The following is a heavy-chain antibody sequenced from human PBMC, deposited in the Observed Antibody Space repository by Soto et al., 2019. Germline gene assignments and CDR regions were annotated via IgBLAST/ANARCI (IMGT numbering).Heavy chain of an antibody. V-gene: IGHV1-69*13. J-gene: IGHJ3*02. CDR2: IIPIFGTA. D-gene: IGHD2-2*01. Sequence: ASVKVSCKASGGTFSSYAISWVRQAPGQGLEWMGGIIPIFGTANYAQKFQGRVTITADESTSTAYMELSSLRSEDTAVYYCARGYCISTSCYENAFDIWGQGTMVTVSS. CDR3: ARGYCISTSCYENAFDI. CDR1: GGTFSSYA.